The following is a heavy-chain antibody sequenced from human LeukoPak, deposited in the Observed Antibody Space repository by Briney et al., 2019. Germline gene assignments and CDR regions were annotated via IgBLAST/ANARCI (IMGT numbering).Heavy chain of an antibody. J-gene: IGHJ6*02. V-gene: IGHV3-23*01. CDR2: ISASGGST. CDR1: GFIFSSYG. D-gene: IGHD3-10*01. Sequence: PGGSLTLSCAASGFIFSSYGMSWVRQAPGKGLEWVSIISASGGSTFYADSVKGRFTISRDNSKNTLYLQVNRLRAEDTAVYYCAKGGSGSYHYYFGMDVWGQGTTVSVSS. CDR3: AKGGSGSYHYYFGMDV.